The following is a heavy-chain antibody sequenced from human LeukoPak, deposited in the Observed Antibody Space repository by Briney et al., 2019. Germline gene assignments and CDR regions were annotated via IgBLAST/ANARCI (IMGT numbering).Heavy chain of an antibody. V-gene: IGHV3-48*03. CDR3: ARVAVAGTLLYYFMDV. D-gene: IGHD6-19*01. J-gene: IGHJ6*03. CDR2: IGISGSTI. CDR1: GFTFSSFE. Sequence: GGSLRLSCAASGFTFSSFEMNWVRQAPGKGLEWVSFIGISGSTIYYADSVKGRFTISRDNAKNSLYLQMNSLGLEDTAVYYCARVAVAGTLLYYFMDVWGKGTTVTISS.